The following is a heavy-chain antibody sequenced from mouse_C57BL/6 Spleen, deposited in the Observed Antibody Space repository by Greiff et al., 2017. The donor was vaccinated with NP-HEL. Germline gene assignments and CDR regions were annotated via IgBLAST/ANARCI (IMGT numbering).Heavy chain of an antibody. Sequence: VQLKESGPGLVQPSQSLSITCTVSGFSLTSYGVHWVRQSPGKGLEWLGVIWSGGSTDYNAAFISRLSISKDNSKSQVFFKMNSLQADDTAIYYCARLTGTGWGQGTLVTVSA. CDR3: ARLTGTG. V-gene: IGHV2-2*01. J-gene: IGHJ3*02. CDR2: IWSGGST. D-gene: IGHD4-1*01. CDR1: GFSLTSYG.